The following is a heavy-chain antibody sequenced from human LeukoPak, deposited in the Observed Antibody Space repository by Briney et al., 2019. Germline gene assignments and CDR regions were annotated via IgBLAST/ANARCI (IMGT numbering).Heavy chain of an antibody. V-gene: IGHV3-23*01. CDR1: GFTFSSYA. J-gene: IGHJ4*02. CDR3: ARDEIGYSYGYDY. Sequence: GGSLRLSCAASGFTFSSYAMNWVRQAPGKGLEWVSAISGSGGSTYYADSVKGRFTISRDNSKNTLYLQMNSLRAEDTAVYYCARDEIGYSYGYDYWGQGTLVTVSS. D-gene: IGHD5-18*01. CDR2: ISGSGGST.